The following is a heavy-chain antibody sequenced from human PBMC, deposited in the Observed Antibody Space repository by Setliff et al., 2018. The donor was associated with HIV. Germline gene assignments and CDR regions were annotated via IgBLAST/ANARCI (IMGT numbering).Heavy chain of an antibody. J-gene: IGHJ4*02. D-gene: IGHD3-22*01. Sequence: ASVKVSCKASGYTFTGYYMHWVRQAPGQGLEWMGWINPNSGGTNYAQKFQSRVTMTRDTSISTAYMELSRLRSDDTAVYYCVGGWGLSYYYDSSGYTPFDYWGQGTLVTVSS. V-gene: IGHV1-2*02. CDR3: VGGWGLSYYYDSSGYTPFDY. CDR1: GYTFTGYY. CDR2: INPNSGGT.